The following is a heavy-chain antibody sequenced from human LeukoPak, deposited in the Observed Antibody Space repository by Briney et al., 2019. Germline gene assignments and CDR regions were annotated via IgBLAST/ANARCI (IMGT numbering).Heavy chain of an antibody. CDR1: GFTFSSYA. CDR2: ISYDGSNK. J-gene: IGHJ5*02. Sequence: GGSLRLSCAASGFTFSSYAMSWVRQAPGKGLEWVAVISYDGSNKYYADSVKGRFTISRDNSKNTLYLQMNSLRAEDTAVYYCAREGTAGGNWFDPWGQGTLVTVSS. V-gene: IGHV3-30-3*01. CDR3: AREGTAGGNWFDP. D-gene: IGHD1-1*01.